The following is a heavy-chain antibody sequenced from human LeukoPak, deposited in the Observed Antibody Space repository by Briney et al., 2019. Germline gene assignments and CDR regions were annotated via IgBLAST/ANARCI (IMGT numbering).Heavy chain of an antibody. J-gene: IGHJ5*02. CDR3: AKLPREYCSSTSCPNWFDT. CDR2: LSASGGTT. Sequence: GGALRLSCAASGFTFSSYAMSWVRQAPGKGLEWVSALSASGGTTYYADSVKGRFTTSRDNSKNTLYLQMNSLRAEDTAVYYCAKLPREYCSSTSCPNWFDTWGQGTLVTVSS. CDR1: GFTFSSYA. D-gene: IGHD2-2*01. V-gene: IGHV3-23*01.